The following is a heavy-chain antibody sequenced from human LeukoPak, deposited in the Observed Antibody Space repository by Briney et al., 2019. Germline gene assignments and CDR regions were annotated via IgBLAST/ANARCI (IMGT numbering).Heavy chain of an antibody. CDR2: IYSGGST. V-gene: IGHV3-53*01. CDR1: GFTVSSNY. D-gene: IGHD3-22*01. CDR3: ARDHQYYYDSSGPQGY. J-gene: IGHJ4*02. Sequence: PGGSLRLSCAASGFTVSSNYMSWVRQAPGKGLEWVSVIYSGGSTYYADSVKGRFTISRDNSKNTLYLQMNSLRAEDTAVYYCARDHQYYYDSSGPQGYWGQGTLVTVSS.